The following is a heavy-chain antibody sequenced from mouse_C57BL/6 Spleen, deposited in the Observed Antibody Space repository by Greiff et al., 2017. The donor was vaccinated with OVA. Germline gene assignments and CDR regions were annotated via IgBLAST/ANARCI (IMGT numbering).Heavy chain of an antibody. CDR1: GFTFSDYG. CDR2: ISNLAYSI. J-gene: IGHJ4*01. CDR3: ERYSDYYDISSKAMDC. D-gene: IGHD2-13*01. Sequence: EVMLVESGGGLVQPGGSLPLSCAASGFTFSDYGMAWVRQAPRKGPEWVAFISNLAYSIYYADTVTGRFTISRENAKNTLYLEMSSLRSEDTAMYYCERYSDYYDISSKAMDCWGQGTSATVSP. V-gene: IGHV5-15*01.